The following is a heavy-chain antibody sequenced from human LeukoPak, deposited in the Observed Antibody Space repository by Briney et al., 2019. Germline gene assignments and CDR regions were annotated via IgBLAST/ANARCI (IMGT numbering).Heavy chain of an antibody. V-gene: IGHV3-30*18. D-gene: IGHD5-12*01. Sequence: SGGSLRLSCEASGFTFSSYGMHWVRQAPGKGLEWVAVIAYDGSNKYYGDSVKGRFTISRDNSKNTLYLQMNSLGAEDTAVYYCAKEYSGYDCDYWGQGTLVTVSS. CDR3: AKEYSGYDCDY. CDR1: GFTFSSYG. J-gene: IGHJ4*02. CDR2: IAYDGSNK.